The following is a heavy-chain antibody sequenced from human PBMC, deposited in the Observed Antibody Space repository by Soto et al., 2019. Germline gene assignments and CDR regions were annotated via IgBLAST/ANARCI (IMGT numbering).Heavy chain of an antibody. CDR1: GLIFSNFA. CDR3: AIRWIDHDPFYFDF. J-gene: IGHJ4*02. CDR2: ISGRDLST. V-gene: IGHV3-23*01. D-gene: IGHD1-1*01. Sequence: GGSLRLSCATSGLIFSNFAMGWVRLAPGKGLEWVSSISGRDLSTYYADSVQGRFTISRDNSKDTLYLQMNGLRAEDTALYYCAIRWIDHDPFYFDFWGRGILVTVSS.